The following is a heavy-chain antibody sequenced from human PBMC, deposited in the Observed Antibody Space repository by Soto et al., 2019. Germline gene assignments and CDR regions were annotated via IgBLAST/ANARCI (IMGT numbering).Heavy chain of an antibody. D-gene: IGHD6-19*01. V-gene: IGHV3-30*18. Sequence: GGSLRLSCAASGFTLSSYGMHWVRQAPGKGLEWVAVISYDGSNKYYADSVKGRFTISRDNSKNTLYLQMNSLRAEDTAVYYCAKDTSSGWYGFDYWGQGTLVTVS. J-gene: IGHJ4*02. CDR3: AKDTSSGWYGFDY. CDR2: ISYDGSNK. CDR1: GFTLSSYG.